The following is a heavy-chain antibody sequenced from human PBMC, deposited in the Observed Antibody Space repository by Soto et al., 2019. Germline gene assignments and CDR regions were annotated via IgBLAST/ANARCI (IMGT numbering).Heavy chain of an antibody. Sequence: EVQLVESGGGLGQPGGSLKLSCVASGFSISSSDMHWVRQVMGKGLEWVSALGTAGDTFYSGSVKGRFTISREDAKNSFHLQMNNLRAEDSAVYYYTQDGKIYRDYYYGIDVWGQGAAVAVS. V-gene: IGHV3-13*01. CDR2: LGTAGDT. J-gene: IGHJ6*02. CDR1: GFSISSSD. D-gene: IGHD2-15*01. CDR3: TQDGKIYRDYYYGIDV.